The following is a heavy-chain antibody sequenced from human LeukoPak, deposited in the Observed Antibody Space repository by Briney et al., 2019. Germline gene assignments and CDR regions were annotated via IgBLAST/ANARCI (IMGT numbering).Heavy chain of an antibody. V-gene: IGHV3-23*01. Sequence: GGSLRLSCAASGFTFRSYAMSWVRQAPGKGLEWFSAITGSGDDTYHADSVKGRLTTSRDNSKNTLFLQMNSLRDEDTAVYYCVKGSSSSRPYYFDSWGPGILVTVSS. CDR3: VKGSSSSRPYYFDS. D-gene: IGHD2-2*01. CDR2: ITGSGDDT. CDR1: GFTFRSYA. J-gene: IGHJ4*02.